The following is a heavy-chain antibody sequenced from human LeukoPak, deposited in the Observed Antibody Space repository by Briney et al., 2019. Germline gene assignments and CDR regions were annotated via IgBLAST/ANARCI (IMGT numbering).Heavy chain of an antibody. CDR1: VLPSSAFE. CDR3: APLAVASDFDY. Sequence: VGGLRVSCAVSVLPSSAFEMNGGRQAPGRGGGWVSNIGSMGTTRYYADSVKGRFYISRDHDKNSLYLQMKSLRVEDKGVYYCAPLAVASDFDYWGQGALVTVSS. V-gene: IGHV3-48*03. J-gene: IGHJ4*02. CDR2: IGSMGTTR. D-gene: IGHD6-19*01.